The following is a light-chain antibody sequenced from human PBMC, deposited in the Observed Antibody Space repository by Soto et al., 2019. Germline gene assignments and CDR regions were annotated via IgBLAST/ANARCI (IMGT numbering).Light chain of an antibody. CDR3: QQHSDSTPPFT. Sequence: DIVMTQSPDSLAVSLGERATINCKSSQSVLYTSYNKNLLAWYQQKPGQPPKLLIYWASTRESGVPDRFSGSGCGTDFDFTISSLQVEDVAVEYYQQHSDSTPPFTFGQGTKVNI. J-gene: IGKJ3*01. V-gene: IGKV4-1*01. CDR1: QSVLYTSYNKNL. CDR2: WAS.